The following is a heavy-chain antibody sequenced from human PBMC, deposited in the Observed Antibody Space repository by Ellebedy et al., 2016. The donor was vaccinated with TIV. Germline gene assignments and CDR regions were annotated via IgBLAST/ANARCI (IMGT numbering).Heavy chain of an antibody. CDR3: ARDLSFATSGYDSPLFDY. D-gene: IGHD5-12*01. CDR2: TYYRSKWYN. Sequence: SQTLSLTCXISGDSVSSNSAAWNWIRQSPSRGLEWLGRTYYRSKWYNDYAVSVKSRITINPDTSKNQFSLQLNSVTPEDTAVYYCARDLSFATSGYDSPLFDYWGQGTLVTVSS. V-gene: IGHV6-1*01. CDR1: GDSVSSNSAA. J-gene: IGHJ4*02.